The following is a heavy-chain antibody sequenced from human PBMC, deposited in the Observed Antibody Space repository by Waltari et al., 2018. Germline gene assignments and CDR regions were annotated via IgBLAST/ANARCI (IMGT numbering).Heavy chain of an antibody. D-gene: IGHD4-17*01. J-gene: IGHJ4*02. Sequence: QVHLVQSGAEVKKPGASVKVSCTASGYTFTGYNIQWVRRAPGQGREWMGRINPNSGDTNYAQKFQGRVTLTRDTSINTAYMELSSLKSDDTAVYYCARDLGSDYGNRDYWGQGTLVTVPS. CDR1: GYTFTGYN. CDR2: INPNSGDT. V-gene: IGHV1-2*06. CDR3: ARDLGSDYGNRDY.